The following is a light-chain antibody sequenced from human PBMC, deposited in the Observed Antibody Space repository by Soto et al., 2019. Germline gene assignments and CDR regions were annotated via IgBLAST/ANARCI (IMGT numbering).Light chain of an antibody. CDR3: CSYTRTGTLV. J-gene: IGLJ2*01. CDR1: SSDVGGYNY. Sequence: QSALTQPPSASGSPGQSVTISCTGTSSDVGGYNYVSWYQQHPGKAPKLMIYEVSKRPSGVSSRFSGSKSGNTASLTISGLQAEDEADYYCCSYTRTGTLVFAGGTQLTVL. CDR2: EVS. V-gene: IGLV2-14*01.